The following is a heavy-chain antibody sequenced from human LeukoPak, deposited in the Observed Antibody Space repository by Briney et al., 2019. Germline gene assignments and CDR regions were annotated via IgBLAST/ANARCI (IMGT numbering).Heavy chain of an antibody. CDR1: GYTFTSYG. Sequence: ASVKVSCKASGYTFTSYGISWVRQAPGQGLEWMGWISAYNGNTNYAQNLQGRVTMTTDTSTSPAYMELRSLRSDDTAVYYCARDDGRWELLGFDYWGQGTLVTVSS. CDR2: ISAYNGNT. CDR3: ARDDGRWELLGFDY. V-gene: IGHV1-18*01. D-gene: IGHD1-26*01. J-gene: IGHJ4*02.